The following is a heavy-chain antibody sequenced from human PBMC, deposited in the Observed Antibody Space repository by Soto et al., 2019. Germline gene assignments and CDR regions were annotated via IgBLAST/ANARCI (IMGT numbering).Heavy chain of an antibody. CDR2: MYYTGRN. CDR1: GGSIRSTTFY. Sequence: SETLSLTCTVSGGSIRSTTFYWGWIRQPPGKGLEWMGSMYYTGRNYYNPSLKGRVTISVDMSKNQFSLKLSSVTAADTAVYYCATHNWNLDPWGQGTLVTVSS. V-gene: IGHV4-39*01. CDR3: ATHNWNLDP. J-gene: IGHJ1*01. D-gene: IGHD1-7*01.